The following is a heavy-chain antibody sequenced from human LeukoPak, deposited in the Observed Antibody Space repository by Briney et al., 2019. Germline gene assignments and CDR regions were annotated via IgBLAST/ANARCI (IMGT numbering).Heavy chain of an antibody. CDR1: GGTFSSYA. Sequence: ASVKVSCKASGGTFSSYAIRWVRQAPGQGLEWMGGIIPIFGTANYAQKFQGRVTITTDESTSTAYMELSSLRSEDTAVYYCARAEWELLRLDYWGQGTLVTVPS. J-gene: IGHJ4*02. V-gene: IGHV1-69*05. D-gene: IGHD1-26*01. CDR2: IIPIFGTA. CDR3: ARAEWELLRLDY.